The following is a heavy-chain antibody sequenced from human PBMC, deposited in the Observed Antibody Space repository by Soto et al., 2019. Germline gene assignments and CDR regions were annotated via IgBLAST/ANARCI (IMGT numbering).Heavy chain of an antibody. CDR1: DDSVNSGGHY. CDR3: ARAHYCTSGICFDL. V-gene: IGHV4-31*03. D-gene: IGHD2-8*01. Sequence: KTSETLSLTCSVSDDSVNSGGHYWSWIRPHPGEGLEWIGYIFYTGSTYYNPSLKSRVTRSVDRSQNRFSMKLTSVTAADTAGYYCARAHYCTSGICFDLWGQGTLVTSPQ. CDR2: IFYTGST. J-gene: IGHJ5*01.